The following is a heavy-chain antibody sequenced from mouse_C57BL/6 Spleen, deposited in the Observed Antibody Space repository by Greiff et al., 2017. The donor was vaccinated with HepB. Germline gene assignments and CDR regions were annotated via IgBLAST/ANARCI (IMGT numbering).Heavy chain of an antibody. V-gene: IGHV1-15*01. Sequence: QVQLQQSGAELVRPGASVTLSCKASGYTFTDYEMHWVKQTPVHGLEWIGAIDPETGGTAYNQKFKGKAILTADKSSSTAYMELRSLTSEDSAVYYCTRKDYERFAYWGQGTLVTVSA. CDR3: TRKDYERFAY. CDR1: GYTFTDYE. D-gene: IGHD1-1*01. J-gene: IGHJ3*01. CDR2: IDPETGGT.